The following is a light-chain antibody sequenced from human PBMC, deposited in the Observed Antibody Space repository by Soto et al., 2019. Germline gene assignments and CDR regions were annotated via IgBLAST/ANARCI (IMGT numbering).Light chain of an antibody. J-gene: IGLJ1*01. CDR3: AAWDDSLNAPYV. CDR2: SNN. V-gene: IGLV1-44*01. Sequence: VLTQPHSSSASSGRWVTISCSGSSSNIGSNTVNWYQQLPGTAPKLLIYSNNQRPSGVPDRFSGSKSGTSASLAISGLQSEDEADYYCAAWDDSLNAPYVFGTGTRSPS. CDR1: SSNIGSNT.